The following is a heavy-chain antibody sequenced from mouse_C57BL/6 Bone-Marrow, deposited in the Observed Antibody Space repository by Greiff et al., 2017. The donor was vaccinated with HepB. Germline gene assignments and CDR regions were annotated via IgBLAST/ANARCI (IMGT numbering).Heavy chain of an antibody. CDR3: ARWGDYAYYYAMDY. D-gene: IGHD2-4*01. CDR2: ISYDGSN. J-gene: IGHJ4*01. CDR1: GYSITSGYY. Sequence: EVQLQESGPGLVKPSQSLSLTCSVTGYSITSGYYWNWIRQFPGNKLEWMGYISYDGSNNYNPSLKNRISITRDTSKNQFFLKLNSVTTEDTATYYCARWGDYAYYYAMDYWGQGTSVTVSS. V-gene: IGHV3-6*01.